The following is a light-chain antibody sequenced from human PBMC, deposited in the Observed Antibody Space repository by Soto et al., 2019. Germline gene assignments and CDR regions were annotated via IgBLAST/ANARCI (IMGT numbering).Light chain of an antibody. Sequence: EIVLTQSPGTLSLSPGERATLACRASQSLKDKNLACYQQKAGQAPRLLIAGVSTRATGIPYRFSGSGSVTDFTLTITSVEPEDFAVYYCHQYISPVCTFGGGTKV. CDR2: GVS. V-gene: IGKV3-20*01. J-gene: IGKJ4*01. CDR1: QSLKDKN. CDR3: HQYISPVCT.